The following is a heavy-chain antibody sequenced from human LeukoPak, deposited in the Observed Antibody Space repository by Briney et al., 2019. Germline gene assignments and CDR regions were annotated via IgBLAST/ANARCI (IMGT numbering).Heavy chain of an antibody. J-gene: IGHJ3*02. CDR3: ARPSRGYSYGYEAFDI. CDR2: IYYSGST. Sequence: KPSETLSLTCTVSGGSISSSSYYWGWIRQPPGKGLEWIGSIYYSGSTYYNPSLKSRVTISVDTSKNQFSLKLSSVTAADTAVYYCARPSRGYSYGYEAFDIWGQGTMVTVSS. D-gene: IGHD5-18*01. CDR1: GGSISSSSYY. V-gene: IGHV4-39*07.